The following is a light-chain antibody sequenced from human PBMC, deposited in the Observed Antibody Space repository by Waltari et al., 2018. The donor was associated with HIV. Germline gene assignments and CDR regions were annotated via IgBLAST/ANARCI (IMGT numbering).Light chain of an antibody. CDR2: RNN. CDR3: AAWDDSLRGV. CDR1: SSNIESNY. J-gene: IGLJ2*01. V-gene: IGLV1-47*01. Sequence: QSVLTQPPSASGTPGQRVTISCSGSSSNIESNYVYWYQQLPGTARKLLLDRNNQRPSGLLARFSGFKAGTSASLAISGLRSEDEAEYYCAAWDDSLRGVCGGGTKLTVL.